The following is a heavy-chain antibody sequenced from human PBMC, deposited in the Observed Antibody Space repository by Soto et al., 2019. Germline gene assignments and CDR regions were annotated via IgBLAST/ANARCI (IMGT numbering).Heavy chain of an antibody. D-gene: IGHD5-18*01. CDR1: LSFIRTYS. CDR3: ARDSGYNYGYFRWFDP. J-gene: IGHJ5*02. CDR2: IFYSGST. V-gene: IGHV4-59*01. Sequence: PSDTPSLNSTLSLSFIRTYSWCSIRGPPGRGLEWSGNIFYSGSTICNPSLKSRVTIAVDTSKSQFSLKLSSVTAADTAVYYCARDSGYNYGYFRWFDPWGQGTLVP.